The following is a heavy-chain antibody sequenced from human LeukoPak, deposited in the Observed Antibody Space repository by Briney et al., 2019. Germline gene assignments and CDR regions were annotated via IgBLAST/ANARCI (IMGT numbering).Heavy chain of an antibody. V-gene: IGHV3-53*01. CDR2: IYSGGST. Sequence: GGSLRLSCTASGFTFSNNYVNWVRQAPGKGLEWVSVIYSGGSTYYADSVKGRFTISRDNPKNTLYLQMNSLRVEDTAVYYCARDALTDYSRAFDIWGQGTMVTVSS. J-gene: IGHJ3*02. D-gene: IGHD3-16*01. CDR3: ARDALTDYSRAFDI. CDR1: GFTFSNNY.